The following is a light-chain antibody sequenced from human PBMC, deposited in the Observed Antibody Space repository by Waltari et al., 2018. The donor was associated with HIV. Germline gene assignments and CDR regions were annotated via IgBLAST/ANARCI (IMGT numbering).Light chain of an antibody. V-gene: IGLV2-11*01. CDR2: EVN. J-gene: IGLJ1*01. Sequence: QSALTQPRSVPGYPGQSVTISCTGTSSDIGYLDYVSCYQQYPGKAPQSLIYEVNQRPSGVPDRVTGSKSGITASLTISGLQGEDDADDYCTSYAGAYTYVFGTGPKVNVL. CDR3: TSYAGAYTYV. CDR1: SSDIGYLDY.